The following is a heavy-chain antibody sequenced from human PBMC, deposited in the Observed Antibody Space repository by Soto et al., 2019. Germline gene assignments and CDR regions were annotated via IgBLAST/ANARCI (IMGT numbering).Heavy chain of an antibody. Sequence: ESGGGVVQPGRSLRLSCAASGFTFSNYGMNWVRQAPGKGLEWVAVVSSDGSKKYYVDSVKGRFTISRDNSKNTLFLQMDSLTGEDTAVYYCATDGPGKQSLVGYYFDYWGQGTSVTVSS. CDR2: VSSDGSKK. CDR3: ATDGPGKQSLVGYYFDY. D-gene: IGHD6-19*01. CDR1: GFTFSNYG. J-gene: IGHJ4*02. V-gene: IGHV3-30*03.